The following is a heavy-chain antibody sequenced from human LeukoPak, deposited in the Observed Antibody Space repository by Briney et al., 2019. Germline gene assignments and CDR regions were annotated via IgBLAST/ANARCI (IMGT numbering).Heavy chain of an antibody. J-gene: IGHJ4*02. CDR1: GGSISSGGYY. V-gene: IGHV4-31*01. D-gene: IGHD2-2*01. CDR3: ARGSKYQLLLTY. Sequence: PSQTLSLTCTVSGGSISSGGYYWSCIRQHPGKGLEWIGYIYYSGSTYYNPSIKSQVTISVDTTKNQFSRKPGSVPAAGTAVYYCARGSKYQLLLTYWGQGTLVTVSS. CDR2: IYYSGST.